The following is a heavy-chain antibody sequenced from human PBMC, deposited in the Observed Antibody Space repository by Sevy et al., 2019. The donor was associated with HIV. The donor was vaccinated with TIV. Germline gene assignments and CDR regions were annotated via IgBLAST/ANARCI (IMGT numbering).Heavy chain of an antibody. V-gene: IGHV3-23*01. CDR1: GFTFSKYS. CDR2: LSFGCGEI. D-gene: IGHD2-8*01. CDR3: AREGCTKPHDY. Sequence: GGSLRLSCAASGFTFSKYSMSWVRQPPGKGLEWVSTLSFGCGEINYADSVKGRFTISRDNTKSLLYLQMNNLRPEDAAVYYCAREGCTKPHDYWGQGTLVTVSS. J-gene: IGHJ4*02.